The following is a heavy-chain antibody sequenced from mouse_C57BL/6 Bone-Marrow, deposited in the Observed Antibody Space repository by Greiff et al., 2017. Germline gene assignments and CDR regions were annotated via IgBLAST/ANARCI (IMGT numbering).Heavy chain of an antibody. J-gene: IGHJ2*01. CDR2: IYPGSGST. CDR3: AGGDGYPPDY. V-gene: IGHV1-55*01. CDR1: GYTFTSYW. D-gene: IGHD2-3*01. Sequence: VQLQQPGAELVKPGASVKMSCKASGYTFTSYWITWVKQRPGQGLEWIGDIYPGSGSTNYNEKFKSKATLTVATSSRTPSLQLSSLTSKDSAIYYYAGGDGYPPDYWGQGTTLTVSS.